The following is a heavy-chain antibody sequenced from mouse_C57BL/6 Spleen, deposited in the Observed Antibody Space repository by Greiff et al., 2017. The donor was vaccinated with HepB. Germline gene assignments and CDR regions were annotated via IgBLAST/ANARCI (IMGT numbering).Heavy chain of an antibody. CDR2: ISSSGST. CDR1: GYSITNGNHW. D-gene: IGHD1-1*01. Sequence: EVKLMESGPALVKPSQTVSLTCTVTGYSITNGNHWWNWIRQVSGSKLEWIGYISSSGSTDSNPSLKSRISITRDTSKNQLFLQLNSVTTEDIATYYCARAPITTVVADYAMDYWGQGTSVTVSS. CDR3: ARAPITTVVADYAMDY. V-gene: IGHV3-4*01. J-gene: IGHJ4*01.